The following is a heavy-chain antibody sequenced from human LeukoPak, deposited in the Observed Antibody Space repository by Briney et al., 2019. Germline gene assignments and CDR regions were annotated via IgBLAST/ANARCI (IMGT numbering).Heavy chain of an antibody. CDR3: ARHFRASRIAAAVNY. V-gene: IGHV4-31*03. D-gene: IGHD6-13*01. J-gene: IGHJ4*02. CDR2: IYYSGST. CDR1: GGSISSGGYY. Sequence: SETLSLTCTVSGGSISSGGYYWSWIRQHPGKGLEWIGYIYYSGSTYYNPSLKSRVTISVDTSKNQFSLKLSSVTAADTAVYYCARHFRASRIAAAVNYWGQGTLVTVSS.